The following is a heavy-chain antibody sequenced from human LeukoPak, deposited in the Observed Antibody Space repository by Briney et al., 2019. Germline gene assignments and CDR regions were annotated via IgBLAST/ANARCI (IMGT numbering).Heavy chain of an antibody. Sequence: ASVKVSCKASGYTFTSYYMHWVRQAPGQGLEWMGLINPSGGSTSYAQKFQGRVTMTRDTSTRTVYMELSSLRSEDTAVYYCARGGHYYDSSGYFSFDYWGQGTLVTVSS. V-gene: IGHV1-46*01. CDR3: ARGGHYYDSSGYFSFDY. CDR2: INPSGGST. J-gene: IGHJ4*02. CDR1: GYTFTSYY. D-gene: IGHD3-22*01.